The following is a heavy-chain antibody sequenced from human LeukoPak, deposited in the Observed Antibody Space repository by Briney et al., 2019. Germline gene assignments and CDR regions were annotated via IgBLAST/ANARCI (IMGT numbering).Heavy chain of an antibody. CDR2: ITWNSGSI. J-gene: IGHJ3*02. CDR1: GFTFDNYA. CDR3: AKVSLNMVNDAFDI. D-gene: IGHD4/OR15-4a*01. V-gene: IGHV3-9*01. Sequence: GGSLRLSCAASGFTFDNYAMHWVRQAPGKGLEWVSGITWNSGSIAYADSVKGRFTISRDNSKNTLYLQMNGLRAEDTAMYYCAKVSLNMVNDAFDIWGQGTMVSVSS.